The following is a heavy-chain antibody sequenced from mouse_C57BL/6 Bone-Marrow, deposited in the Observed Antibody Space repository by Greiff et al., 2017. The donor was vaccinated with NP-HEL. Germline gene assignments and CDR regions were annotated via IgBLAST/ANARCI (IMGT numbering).Heavy chain of an antibody. J-gene: IGHJ4*01. V-gene: IGHV1-82*01. CDR2: IYPGDGDT. D-gene: IGHD1-1*01. CDR3: ATYYGSSHYYAMDY. Sequence: VQLKESGPELVKPGASVKISCKASGYAFSSSWMNWVKQRPGKGLEWIGRIYPGDGDTNYNGKFKGKATLTADKSSSTAYMQLSSLTSEDSAVYFCATYYGSSHYYAMDYWGQGTSVTVSS. CDR1: GYAFSSSW.